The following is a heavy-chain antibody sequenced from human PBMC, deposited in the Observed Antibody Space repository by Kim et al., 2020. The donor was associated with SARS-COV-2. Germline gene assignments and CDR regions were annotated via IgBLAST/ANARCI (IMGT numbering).Heavy chain of an antibody. J-gene: IGHJ2*01. D-gene: IGHD6-13*01. V-gene: IGHV1-69*13. CDR3: ASSRYSSSVTGYFDL. CDR2: IIPIFGTA. CDR1: GGTFSSYA. Sequence: SVKVSCKASGGTFSSYAISWVRQAPGQGLEWMGGIIPIFGTANYAQKFQGRVTITADESTSTAYMELSSLRSEDTAVYYCASSRYSSSVTGYFDLWGRGTLVTVSS.